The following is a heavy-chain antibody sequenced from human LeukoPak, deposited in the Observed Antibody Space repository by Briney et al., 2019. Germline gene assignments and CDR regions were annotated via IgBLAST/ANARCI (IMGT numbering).Heavy chain of an antibody. V-gene: IGHV1-2*04. CDR2: IYPNSGGP. J-gene: IGHJ4*02. CDR3: ARGAYHSVISPLHF. Sequence: ASVKVSCKASGYTFTDYYIHWVRQAPGQGLEWMGLIYPNSGGPKYAQKFQGWVTISRDTSISTAYLELSRLTSDDTAVYYCARGAYHSVISPLHFWGQGPLVTVPS. D-gene: IGHD1-14*01. CDR1: GYTFTDYY.